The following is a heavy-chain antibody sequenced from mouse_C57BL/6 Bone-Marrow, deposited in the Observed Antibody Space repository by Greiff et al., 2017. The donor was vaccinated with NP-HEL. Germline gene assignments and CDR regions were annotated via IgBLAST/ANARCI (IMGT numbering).Heavy chain of an antibody. CDR1: GFTFSDYY. V-gene: IGHV5-16*01. J-gene: IGHJ4*01. CDR2: INYDGSST. Sequence: EVHLVESEGGLVQPGSSMKLSCTASGFTFSDYYMAWVRQVPEKGLEWVANINYDGSSTYYLDSLKSRFIISRDNAKNILYLQMSSLKSEDTATYYCARDRYYGSSPYYAMDYWGQGTSVTVSS. CDR3: ARDRYYGSSPYYAMDY. D-gene: IGHD1-1*01.